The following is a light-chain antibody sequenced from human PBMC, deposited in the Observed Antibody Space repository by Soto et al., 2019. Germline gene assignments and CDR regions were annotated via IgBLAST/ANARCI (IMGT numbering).Light chain of an antibody. CDR1: QGIRNY. CDR2: AAS. CDR3: QKYSSVPV. V-gene: IGKV1-27*01. J-gene: IGKJ3*01. Sequence: EIPMTQSPTSLSASVGDRVTITCRASQGIRNYVAWYQQIPGKAPKLLIYAASTLQSGVPSRFSGSGSGTDFTLTINGLQPEDVATYSCQKYSSVPVFGPGTKVEIK.